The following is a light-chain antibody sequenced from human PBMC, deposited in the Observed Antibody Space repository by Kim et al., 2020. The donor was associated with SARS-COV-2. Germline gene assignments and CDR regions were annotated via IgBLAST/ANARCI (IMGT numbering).Light chain of an antibody. V-gene: IGLV1-40*01. CDR1: SPNIGAGYD. CDR3: QSYDSSLGGWV. J-gene: IGLJ3*02. Sequence: QSVLTQPPSVSGAPGQRVTISCTGSSPNIGAGYDVHWYQQLPGTAPKLLIYGNSNRPSGVPDRFSGSKSGTSASLAITGLQAEDEADYYCQSYDSSLGGWVFCGGTQLTVL. CDR2: GNS.